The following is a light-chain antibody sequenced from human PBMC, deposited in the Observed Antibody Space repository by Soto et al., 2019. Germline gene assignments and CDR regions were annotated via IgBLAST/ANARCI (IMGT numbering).Light chain of an antibody. CDR1: SSDVGGYSY. J-gene: IGLJ2*01. CDR2: DVS. CDR3: SSYTSSSTPV. Sequence: QSALTQPASVSGSPGQSITISCTGTSSDVGGYSYVSWYQQHPGKAPKLMIYDVSNRPSGVSNRFSGSKSGNTASLTISGRQAEDEADYYCSSYTSSSTPVFGGGTQLTVL. V-gene: IGLV2-14*01.